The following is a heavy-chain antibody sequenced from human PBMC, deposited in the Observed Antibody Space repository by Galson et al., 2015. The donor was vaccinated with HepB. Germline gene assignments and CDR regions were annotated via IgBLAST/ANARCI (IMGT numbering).Heavy chain of an antibody. D-gene: IGHD6-13*01. CDR2: INPSGGST. Sequence: SVKVSCKASGYTFTSYYMHWVRQAPGQGLEWMGIINPSGGSTSYAQKFQGRVTMTRDTSTSTVYMELSSLRSEDTAVYYCASPEAAAGPTLNYGMDVWGQGTTVTVSS. V-gene: IGHV1-46*01. J-gene: IGHJ6*02. CDR1: GYTFTSYY. CDR3: ASPEAAAGPTLNYGMDV.